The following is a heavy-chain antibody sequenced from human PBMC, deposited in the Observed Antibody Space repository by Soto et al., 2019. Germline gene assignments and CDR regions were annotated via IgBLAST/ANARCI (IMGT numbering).Heavy chain of an antibody. CDR1: GFTFSSYA. J-gene: IGHJ4*02. Sequence: GGSLRLSCAASGFTFSSYAMTWVRQAPGKGLEWVSSISGSGISTYYADSVKGRFTISRDNSKNTLYLQMNSLRAEDAAVYYCAKSAGSNAYYPNDYWGQGTLVTVSS. V-gene: IGHV3-23*01. CDR2: ISGSGIST. CDR3: AKSAGSNAYYPNDY. D-gene: IGHD3-16*01.